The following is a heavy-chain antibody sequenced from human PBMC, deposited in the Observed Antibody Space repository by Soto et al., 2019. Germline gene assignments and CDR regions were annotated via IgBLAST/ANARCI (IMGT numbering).Heavy chain of an antibody. V-gene: IGHV4-61*01. CDR3: ARTTAVPNTLRSRYFFDY. CDR2: VYYSGTT. D-gene: IGHD4-17*01. Sequence: LETLSLTCSVSGGSVSDKTYYWSWIRQPPRKRLEWIGYVYYSGTTNYNPSLKSRVTISVDLSKNRFSLRLSSVTTADTALYYCARTTAVPNTLRSRYFFDYWGQGTLVTVSS. CDR1: GGSVSDKTYY. J-gene: IGHJ4*02.